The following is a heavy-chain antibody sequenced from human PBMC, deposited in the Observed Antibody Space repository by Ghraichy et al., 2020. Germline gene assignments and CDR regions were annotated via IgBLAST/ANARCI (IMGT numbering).Heavy chain of an antibody. CDR3: AKHSTMALADTFES. CDR1: GGTFSFSS. J-gene: IGHJ1*01. CDR2: IIPSFATT. D-gene: IGHD6-19*01. Sequence: SVKASCKASGGTFSFSSISWVRQTPGLGLEWMGGIIPSFATTNYAQKFQGRVTITADKSTGTASMELSSLKSEDTAVYYCAKHSTMALADTFESWGQGTLVTVS. V-gene: IGHV1-69*06.